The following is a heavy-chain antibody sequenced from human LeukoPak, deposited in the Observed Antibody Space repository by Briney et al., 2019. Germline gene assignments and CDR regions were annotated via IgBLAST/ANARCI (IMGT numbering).Heavy chain of an antibody. CDR2: ISAYNGNT. CDR1: GGTFSSYA. V-gene: IGHV1-18*01. Sequence: ASVKVSCKASGGTFSSYANSWVRQAPGQGLEWMGWISAYNGNTDYAQKFQGRVIMTKDTITNTVYMELTSLGPDDTAVYYCARDLVDIWTAPVYLDYWGQGTLVSVSS. D-gene: IGHD3-9*01. J-gene: IGHJ4*02. CDR3: ARDLVDIWTAPVYLDY.